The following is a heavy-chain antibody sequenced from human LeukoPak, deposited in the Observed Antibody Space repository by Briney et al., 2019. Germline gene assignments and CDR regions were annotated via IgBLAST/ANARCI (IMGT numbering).Heavy chain of an antibody. J-gene: IGHJ4*02. D-gene: IGHD6-19*01. CDR3: ARIGTVCGCPDW. V-gene: IGHV4-34*01. CDR2: INHSGST. Sequence: SETLSLTCAVYGGSFSGYYWSWIRQPPGKGLEWIGEINHSGSTNYNPSLKSRVTISVDTSKNRFSLKLSSVTAADTAVYYCARIGTVCGCPDWWGQGTLVTVSS. CDR1: GGSFSGYY.